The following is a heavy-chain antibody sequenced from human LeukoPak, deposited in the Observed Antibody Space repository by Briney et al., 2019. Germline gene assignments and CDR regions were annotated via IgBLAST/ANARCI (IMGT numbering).Heavy chain of an antibody. CDR3: AGGRLVATSKAVAIDY. CDR2: INERGSST. D-gene: IGHD5-12*01. Sequence: PGGSLRLSCAASGFTFSNSWLHWVRQAPGKGLVWVSRINERGSSTSYADSVKGRFTISRDNAKNTLYLQMNNLRADDTAVCYCAGGRLVATSKAVAIDYWGQGTLVTVSS. CDR1: GFTFSNSW. V-gene: IGHV3-74*01. J-gene: IGHJ4*02.